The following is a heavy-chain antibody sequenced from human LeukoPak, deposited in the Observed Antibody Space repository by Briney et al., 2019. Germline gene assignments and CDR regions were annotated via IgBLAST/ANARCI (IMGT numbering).Heavy chain of an antibody. Sequence: SVKVSCKASRGTFSSYAISWVRQAPGQGLEWMGGIIPIFGTANYAQKFQGRVTITADESTSTAYMELSSLRSEDTAVYYCARDGDCSGGSCYDYWGQGTLVTVSS. D-gene: IGHD2-15*01. CDR1: RGTFSSYA. CDR2: IIPIFGTA. CDR3: ARDGDCSGGSCYDY. V-gene: IGHV1-69*01. J-gene: IGHJ4*02.